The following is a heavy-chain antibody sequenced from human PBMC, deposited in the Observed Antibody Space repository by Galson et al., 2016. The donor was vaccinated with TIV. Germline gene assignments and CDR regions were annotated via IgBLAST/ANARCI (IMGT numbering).Heavy chain of an antibody. CDR1: GFTFSTYT. V-gene: IGHV3-30-3*01. D-gene: IGHD3-9*01. Sequence: SLRLSCAASGFTFSTYTIHWVRQAPGKGLEWVSIISYDGSNKFHADSVKGRFTVSRDNSKNTLYLQMTSLRGDDTAVYYCAREKLDPDYGMDVWGQGTTVIVSS. CDR3: AREKLDPDYGMDV. J-gene: IGHJ6*02. CDR2: ISYDGSNK.